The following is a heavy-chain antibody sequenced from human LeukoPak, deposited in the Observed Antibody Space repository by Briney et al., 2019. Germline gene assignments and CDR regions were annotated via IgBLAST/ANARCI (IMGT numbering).Heavy chain of an antibody. CDR1: GFTFSFSG. Sequence: GRPLRLSCAASGFTFSFSGMYWVRQAPGKGLEWVAFISDDGSRKYYADSVKGRFTISRDNSKNTLFLQMNSLRTEGTAVYYCAKDRSTTWSFDYWGQGTLVTVSS. CDR2: ISDDGSRK. D-gene: IGHD6-13*01. V-gene: IGHV3-30*18. J-gene: IGHJ4*02. CDR3: AKDRSTTWSFDY.